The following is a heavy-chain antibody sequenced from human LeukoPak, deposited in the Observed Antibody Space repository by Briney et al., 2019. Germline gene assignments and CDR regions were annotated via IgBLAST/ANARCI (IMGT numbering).Heavy chain of an antibody. V-gene: IGHV4-34*01. CDR3: AREWDVAGPDC. J-gene: IGHJ4*02. Sequence: SETLSLTCAVYGGSFSAYYWTWIRQPPGKGLEWIGEINHSGSTNYDPSLKSRVTISVDTSKNQFSLKLSSVTAADTAVYYCAREWDVAGPDCWGQGTLVTVSS. CDR2: INHSGST. D-gene: IGHD6-19*01. CDR1: GGSFSAYY.